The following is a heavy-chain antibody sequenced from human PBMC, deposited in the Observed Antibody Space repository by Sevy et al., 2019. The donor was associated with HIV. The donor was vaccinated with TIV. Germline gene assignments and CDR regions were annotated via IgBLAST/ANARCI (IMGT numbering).Heavy chain of an antibody. D-gene: IGHD3-10*01. V-gene: IGHV3-48*03. CDR2: ISSSGSTI. CDR1: GFTFSSYE. CDR3: ARDSFTYYYGSGSYYDAFDI. J-gene: IGHJ3*02. Sequence: GGSLRLSCAASGFTFSSYEMNWVRQAPGKGLEWVSYISSSGSTIYYADSVKGRFTISRDNAKNSLYLQMNSLRAEVTAVYYCARDSFTYYYGSGSYYDAFDIWGQGTMVTVSS.